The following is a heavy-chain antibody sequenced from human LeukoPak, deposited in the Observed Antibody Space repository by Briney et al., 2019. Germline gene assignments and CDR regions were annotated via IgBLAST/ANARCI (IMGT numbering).Heavy chain of an antibody. V-gene: IGHV4-61*01. CDR1: GYSISNAYY. CDR3: ARVYGDYYYYYMDV. CDR2: IYYSGST. D-gene: IGHD4-17*01. J-gene: IGHJ6*03. Sequence: PSETLSLTCSVSGYSISNAYYWSWIRQPPGKGLEWIGYIYYSGSTNYNPSLKSRVTISVDTSKNQFSLKLSSVTAADTAVYYCARVYGDYYYYYMDVWGKGTTVTVSS.